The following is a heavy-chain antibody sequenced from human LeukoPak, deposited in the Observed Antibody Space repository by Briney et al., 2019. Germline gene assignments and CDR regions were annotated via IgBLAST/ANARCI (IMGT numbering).Heavy chain of an antibody. CDR3: AKLLTGGYSYGQNDC. D-gene: IGHD5-18*01. CDR2: IRYDGSNE. CDR1: GFSFSSYG. J-gene: IGHJ4*02. Sequence: GGSLRLSCAASGFSFSSYGMHWVRQAPGKGLEWVAFIRYDGSNEYYADSVKGRFTIFRDNSKNTLYLQMNSLRAEDTAVYYCAKLLTGGYSYGQNDCWGQGTLVTVSS. V-gene: IGHV3-30*02.